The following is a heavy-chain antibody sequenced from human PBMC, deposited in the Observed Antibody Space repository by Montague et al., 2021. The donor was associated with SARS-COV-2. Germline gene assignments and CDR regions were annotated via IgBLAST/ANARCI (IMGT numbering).Heavy chain of an antibody. CDR1: GVSISGYTYY. CDR3: ARHRVASGWNYFDS. CDR2: VYYSGST. D-gene: IGHD3-10*01. Sequence: SETLSLTCTVSGVSISGYTYYWGWIRQPPGKGLEWIASVYYSGSTYYNPSLKSRVTISVDTSKNQSSLKVSSVTAADSAMYYCARHRVASGWNYFDSWGRGTLVTVSS. J-gene: IGHJ4*02. V-gene: IGHV4-39*01.